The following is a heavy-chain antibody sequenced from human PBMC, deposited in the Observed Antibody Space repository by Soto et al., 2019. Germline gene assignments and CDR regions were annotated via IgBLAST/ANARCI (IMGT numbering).Heavy chain of an antibody. J-gene: IGHJ4*02. CDR1: GFTFSSYG. CDR3: ASDCSGGSCFY. V-gene: IGHV3-33*01. Sequence: QVQLVESGGGVVQPGRSLRLSCAASGFTFSSYGMHWVRQAPGKGLEWVAVIWYDGSNKYYADSVKGRFTISRDNSKNTLYLQMNSLRAEDTAVYYCASDCSGGSCFYWGQGPLVTVSS. CDR2: IWYDGSNK. D-gene: IGHD2-15*01.